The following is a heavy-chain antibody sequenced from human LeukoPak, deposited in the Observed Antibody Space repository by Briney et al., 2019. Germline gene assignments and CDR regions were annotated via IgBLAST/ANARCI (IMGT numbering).Heavy chain of an antibody. D-gene: IGHD1-26*01. V-gene: IGHV3-9*01. CDR2: ISWNSGSI. CDR3: AKDMYSGSYPYAFDI. CDR1: GFTFDDYA. Sequence: PGRSLRLSCAASGFTFDDYAMHWVRQAPGKGLEWVSGISWNSGSIGYADSVKGRFTISRDNAKNSLYLQMNSLRAEDTALYYCAKDMYSGSYPYAFDIWGQGTMVTVSS. J-gene: IGHJ3*02.